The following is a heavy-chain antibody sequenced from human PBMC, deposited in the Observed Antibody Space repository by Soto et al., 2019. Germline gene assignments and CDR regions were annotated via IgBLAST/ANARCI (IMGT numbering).Heavy chain of an antibody. J-gene: IGHJ5*02. CDR3: ARDPTDGDYRSWFDP. CDR2: ISAYNGNT. V-gene: IGHV1-18*01. Sequence: GASVKVSCKASGYTFTSYCISWVRQAPGQGLEWMGWISAYNGNTNYAQKLQGRLTMTTDTSTSTAYMELRSLRSDDTAVYYCARDPTDGDYRSWFDPWGQGTLVTVSS. CDR1: GYTFTSYC. D-gene: IGHD4-17*01.